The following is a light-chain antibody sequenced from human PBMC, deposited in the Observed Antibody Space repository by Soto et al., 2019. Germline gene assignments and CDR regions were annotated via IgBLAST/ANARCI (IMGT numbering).Light chain of an antibody. CDR2: SNN. J-gene: IGLJ2*01. V-gene: IGLV1-44*01. CDR3: AAWDDSLTGYVV. CDR1: SSNIGSNT. Sequence: QSVLTQPPSASGTPGQRVTISCSGSSSNIGSNTVNWYQQLPGTAPKLVIYSNNQRPSGVPDRFSGSKSGTSASLAISGLQSEDEADYYCAAWDDSLTGYVVFGGGTQLTVL.